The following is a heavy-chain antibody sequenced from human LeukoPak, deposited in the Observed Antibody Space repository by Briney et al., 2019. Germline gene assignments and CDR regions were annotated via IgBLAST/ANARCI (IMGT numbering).Heavy chain of an antibody. CDR2: ISGSGGST. Sequence: PGGSLGLSVAALGFTFSSFAMSGFRRAQGRGWEWVSAISGSGGSTYYADSVKGRFTISRDNSKNTLYLQMNSLRAEDTAVYYCAKLSSDSDFDYWGQGTLVTVSS. D-gene: IGHD3-16*02. CDR3: AKLSSDSDFDY. J-gene: IGHJ4*02. V-gene: IGHV3-23*01. CDR1: GFTFSSFA.